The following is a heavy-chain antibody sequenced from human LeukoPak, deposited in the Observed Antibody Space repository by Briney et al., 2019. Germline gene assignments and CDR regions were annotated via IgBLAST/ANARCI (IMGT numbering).Heavy chain of an antibody. D-gene: IGHD3-3*01. CDR1: GGSISSYY. CDR2: IYYSGST. J-gene: IGHJ6*03. V-gene: IGHV4-59*01. CDR3: ARVSASQYFDFWSGYYMDV. Sequence: PSETLSLTCTVSGGSISSYYWSWIRQPPGKGLEWIGYIYYSGSTNYNPSLKSRVTISVDTSKNQFSLKLSSVTAADTAVYYCARVSASQYFDFWSGYYMDVWGKGTTVTVSS.